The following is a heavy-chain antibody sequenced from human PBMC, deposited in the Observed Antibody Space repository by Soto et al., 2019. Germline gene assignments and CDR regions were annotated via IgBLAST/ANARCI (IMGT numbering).Heavy chain of an antibody. CDR3: ARGFQSSFGY. CDR2: IYSGGST. D-gene: IGHD2-21*01. J-gene: IGHJ4*02. CDR1: GYTVSNSY. V-gene: IGHV3-53*01. Sequence: LRLSCAASGYTVSNSYMIWVRQAPGKGLEWVSVIYSGGSTYYADSVKGRFTISRDSSKNTLYLQMNSLRAEDTAMYYCARGFQSSFGYWGQGTLVTVSS.